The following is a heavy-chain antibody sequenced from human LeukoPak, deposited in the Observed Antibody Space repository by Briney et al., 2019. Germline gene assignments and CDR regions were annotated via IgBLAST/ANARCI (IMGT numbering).Heavy chain of an antibody. CDR1: GYSFTSYW. J-gene: IGHJ4*02. CDR2: IDPSDSYT. Sequence: GESLKVSCKGSGYSFTSYWISWVRQMPGKGLEWMGRIDPSDSYTNYSPSFQGHVTISADKSISTAYLQWSSLKASDTAMYYCARSEAVAGTINYWGQGTLVTVSS. V-gene: IGHV5-10-1*01. D-gene: IGHD6-19*01. CDR3: ARSEAVAGTINY.